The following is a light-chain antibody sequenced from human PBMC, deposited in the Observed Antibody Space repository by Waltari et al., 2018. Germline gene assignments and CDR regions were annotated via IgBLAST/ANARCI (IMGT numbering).Light chain of an antibody. J-gene: IGLJ3*02. CDR3: CSYAGGFTWV. Sequence: SALTPLPSFPGPPNRPVTFSSPGTNKDVGNFDFFSWFQQHPNEAPKLLIFVVSQRPSGVPDRFSVSKAGNTASLSISGLQAEDEADYYCCSYAGGFTWVFGGGTRLTV. V-gene: IGLV2-11*01. CDR2: VVS. CDR1: NKDVGNFDF.